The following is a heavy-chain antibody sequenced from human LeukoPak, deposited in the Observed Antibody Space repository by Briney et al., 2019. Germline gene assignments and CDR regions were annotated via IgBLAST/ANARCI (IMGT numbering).Heavy chain of an antibody. J-gene: IGHJ6*03. D-gene: IGHD1-26*01. V-gene: IGHV3-21*01. CDR2: ISSTSSYI. Sequence: PGGSLRLSCAASGFTFSSYSMNWVRQAPGRGLEWVSSISSTSSYIYYADSVMGRFTISRDNAKNSLYLQMNSLRAEDTALYFCARDPYSGNYGNYYYYYMDVWGKGTTVTISS. CDR3: ARDPYSGNYGNYYYYYMDV. CDR1: GFTFSSYS.